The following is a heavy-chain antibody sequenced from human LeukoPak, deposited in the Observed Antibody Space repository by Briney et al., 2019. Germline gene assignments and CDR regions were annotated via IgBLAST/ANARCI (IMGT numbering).Heavy chain of an antibody. CDR1: GFKLRSYG. Sequence: GGSLRLSCAASGFKLRSYGMQWVRQAPGKGLEWVALISFDESNKYYLDSVKGRFTIFRDNREHSLYLQMNSLRTEDTALYYCGKEKWGARWSGFDVWGQGTMVTVSS. CDR2: ISFDESNK. CDR3: GKEKWGARWSGFDV. V-gene: IGHV3-30*18. D-gene: IGHD1-26*01. J-gene: IGHJ3*01.